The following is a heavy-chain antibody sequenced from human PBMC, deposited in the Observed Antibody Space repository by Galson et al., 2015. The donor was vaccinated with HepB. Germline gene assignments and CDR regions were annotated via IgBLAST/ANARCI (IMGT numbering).Heavy chain of an antibody. Sequence: PLRLAGAVSGVTVSSYWMHWARHAPGKGLGWVSRINSGGSSRNYADSVKGRFAISRDNSKNTLFLQMTSLRAEDTALYHCSITGPKENRFDYWGQGTLVTVSS. V-gene: IGHV3-74*01. J-gene: IGHJ4*02. CDR2: INSGGSSR. CDR1: GVTVSSYW. CDR3: SITGPKENRFDY. D-gene: IGHD1-20*01.